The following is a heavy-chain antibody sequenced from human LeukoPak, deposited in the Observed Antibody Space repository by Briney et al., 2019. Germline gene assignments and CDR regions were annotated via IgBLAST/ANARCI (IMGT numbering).Heavy chain of an antibody. J-gene: IGHJ4*02. V-gene: IGHV1-2*02. CDR3: ARGMVRGVITPLFDY. D-gene: IGHD3-10*01. CDR2: INPNSGGT. CDR1: GYTFTGYY. Sequence: ASVKVSCKASGYTFTGYYMHWVRQAPGQGLEWMGWINPNSGGTNYAQKFQGRVTMTRDTSISTAYMELSRLRSDDTAVYYCARGMVRGVITPLFDYWGQGTLVTVSS.